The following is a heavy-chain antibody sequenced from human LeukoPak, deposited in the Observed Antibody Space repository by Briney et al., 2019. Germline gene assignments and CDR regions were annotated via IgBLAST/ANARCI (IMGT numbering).Heavy chain of an antibody. D-gene: IGHD1-1*01. CDR3: ARGPELERFDY. J-gene: IGHJ4*02. V-gene: IGHV1-69*05. CDR2: IIPIFGTA. Sequence: SVKVSYKASGGTFSSYPISWVRQAPGQGLEWIGGIIPIFGTANYAQKFQGRVTITTDESTSTAYMELSSLRSEDTAVYYCARGPELERFDYWGQGTLVTVSS. CDR1: GGTFSSYP.